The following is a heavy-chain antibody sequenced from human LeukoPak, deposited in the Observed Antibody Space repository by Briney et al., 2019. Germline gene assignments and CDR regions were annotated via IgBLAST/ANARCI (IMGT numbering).Heavy chain of an antibody. V-gene: IGHV3-23*01. Sequence: GGSVRLSCAASGFTFSNYAISWVRQAPGKGMEGVSATSGSGSSTYCAASVKGRLTISRDNSKNTLYLQMNSLRAEDTAVYYCAKGYNWFDPWGQGTLVTVSS. CDR2: TSGSGSST. CDR1: GFTFSNYA. J-gene: IGHJ5*02. CDR3: AKGYNWFDP.